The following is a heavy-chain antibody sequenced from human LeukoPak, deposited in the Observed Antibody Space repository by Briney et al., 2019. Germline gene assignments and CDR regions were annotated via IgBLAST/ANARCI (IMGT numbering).Heavy chain of an antibody. CDR1: GGSISSTTYY. CDR3: ARVNAGVDWFDP. D-gene: IGHD7-27*01. V-gene: IGHV4-39*07. J-gene: IGHJ5*02. CDR2: IYYSGST. Sequence: SETLSLTCTVSGGSISSTTYYWGWIRQPPGKGLEWIGSIYYSGSTYYNPSLKSRVTISVDTSKNQFSLKLSSVTAADTAVYYCARVNAGVDWFDPWGQGTLVTVSS.